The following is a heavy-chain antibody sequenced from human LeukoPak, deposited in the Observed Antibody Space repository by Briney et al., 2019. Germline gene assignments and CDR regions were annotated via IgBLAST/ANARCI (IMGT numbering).Heavy chain of an antibody. CDR3: ARSYSGTSPGGDDY. D-gene: IGHD1-26*01. V-gene: IGHV4-4*02. CDR2: IYHSGST. CDR1: GGSISSSNW. J-gene: IGHJ4*02. Sequence: SETLSLTCAVSGGSISSSNWWSWVRQPPGKGLEWIGEIYHSGSTNYNPSLKSRVTISVDTSKNQFSLKLSSVTAADTAVYYCARSYSGTSPGGDDYWGQGTLVTVSS.